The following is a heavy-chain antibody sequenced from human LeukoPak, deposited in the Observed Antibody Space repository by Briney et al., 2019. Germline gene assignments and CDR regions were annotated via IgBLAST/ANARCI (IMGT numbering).Heavy chain of an antibody. Sequence: SETLSLTCTVSGYSISSGYYWGWIRQLPGKGLEWIGGIYHSGYTFYNSSLKSRVTISVDTSKNQFSLNLHSVTAADTAVYYCATEGTVRYFDPWGQGTLVTVSS. V-gene: IGHV4-38-2*02. CDR1: GYSISSGYY. D-gene: IGHD1-14*01. CDR2: IYHSGYT. J-gene: IGHJ5*02. CDR3: ATEGTVRYFDP.